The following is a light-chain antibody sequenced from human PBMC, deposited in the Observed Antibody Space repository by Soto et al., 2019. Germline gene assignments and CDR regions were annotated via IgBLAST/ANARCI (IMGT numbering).Light chain of an antibody. CDR2: GAS. V-gene: IGKV3-15*01. CDR1: QSVSGN. J-gene: IGKJ1*01. Sequence: EIVMTQSTATLSVSPGERATLSCRASQSVSGNLAWYQQNPGQAPRLLIYGASTRATAIPARFSGSGSGTEFTLTISSLQSEDFVVYYCQQYNNWPPAFGQGTKVEIK. CDR3: QQYNNWPPA.